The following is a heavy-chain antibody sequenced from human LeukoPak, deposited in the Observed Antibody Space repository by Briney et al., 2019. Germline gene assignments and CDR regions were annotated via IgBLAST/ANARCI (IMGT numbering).Heavy chain of an antibody. V-gene: IGHV3-23*01. CDR3: AKGEPYYYDSSGYPLASFDY. CDR1: GFTFSSYA. J-gene: IGHJ4*02. Sequence: GGSLRLSCAASGFTFSSYAMSWVRQAPGKGLEWVSAISGSGGSTYYADSVKGRFTISRDNSKNTLYLQMNSLRAEDTAVYYCAKGEPYYYDSSGYPLASFDYWGQGTLVTVSS. D-gene: IGHD3-22*01. CDR2: ISGSGGST.